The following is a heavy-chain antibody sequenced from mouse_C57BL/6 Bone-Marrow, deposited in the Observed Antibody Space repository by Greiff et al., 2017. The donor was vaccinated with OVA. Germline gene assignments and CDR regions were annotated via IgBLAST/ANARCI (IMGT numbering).Heavy chain of an antibody. D-gene: IGHD2-5*01. Sequence: QVQLKQSGAELVRPGASVKLSCKASGYTFTDYYINWVKQRPGQGLEWIARIYPGSGNTYYNEKFKGKATLTADKSSSTAYMQLSSLTSEDSAVYFCAREGDSNWGYWGQGTTLTVSS. J-gene: IGHJ2*01. V-gene: IGHV1-76*01. CDR1: GYTFTDYY. CDR2: IYPGSGNT. CDR3: AREGDSNWGY.